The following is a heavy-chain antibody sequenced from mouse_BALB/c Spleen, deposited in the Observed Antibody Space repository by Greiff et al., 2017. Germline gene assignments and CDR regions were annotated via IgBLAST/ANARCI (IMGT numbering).Heavy chain of an antibody. D-gene: IGHD3-1*01. CDR1: GFTFTDYY. CDR3: ARSGLLYFDY. V-gene: IGHV7-3*02. CDR2: IRNKANGYTT. Sequence: EVHLVESGGGLVQPGGSLRLSCATSGFTFTDYYMSWVRQPPGKALEWLGFIRNKANGYTTEYSASVKGRVTISRDNSKSILYLQMSTLRAEDSATYYCARSGLLYFDYWGQGTTLTVSS. J-gene: IGHJ2*01.